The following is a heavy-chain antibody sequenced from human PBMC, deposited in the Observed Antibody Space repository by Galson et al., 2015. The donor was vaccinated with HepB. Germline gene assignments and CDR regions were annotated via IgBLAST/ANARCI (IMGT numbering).Heavy chain of an antibody. CDR2: IWYDGSNK. Sequence: SLRLSCAASGFTFSSYGMHWVRQAPGKGLEWVAVIWYDGSNKYYADSVKGRFTISRDNAKNTLYLQMNSLRAEDTAVYYCTRDMWGYMDVWGKGTTVTVSS. CDR3: TRDMWGYMDV. D-gene: IGHD3-16*01. J-gene: IGHJ6*03. CDR1: GFTFSSYG. V-gene: IGHV3-33*01.